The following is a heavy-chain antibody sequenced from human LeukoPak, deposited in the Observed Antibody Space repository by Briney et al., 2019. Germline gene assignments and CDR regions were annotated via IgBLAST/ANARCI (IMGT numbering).Heavy chain of an antibody. CDR3: ARTQRKVAATFDY. CDR1: GYTFTGYY. CDR2: INPNSGGT. D-gene: IGHD6-19*01. V-gene: IGHV1-2*02. J-gene: IGHJ4*02. Sequence: GASVKVSCKASGYTFTGYYMHWVRQAPGQGLEWMGWINPNSGGTNYAQKFQGRVTMTRDTSISTAYMELSRLRSDDTAVYYCARTQRKVAATFDYWGQGTLVTVSS.